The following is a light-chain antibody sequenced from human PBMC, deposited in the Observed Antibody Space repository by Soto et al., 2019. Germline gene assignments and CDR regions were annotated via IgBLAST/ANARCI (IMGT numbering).Light chain of an antibody. CDR3: CSYAGSFIWL. CDR2: DDS. V-gene: IGLV3-21*02. J-gene: IGLJ3*02. Sequence: SYELTQPPSVSVAPGQTARITCGENNIGSKSVHWYQQKAGQAPVLVVHDDSDRPSGVPDRFSGSKSGNTASLTISGLQGDDEADFYCCSYAGSFIWLFGGGTKVTVL. CDR1: NIGSKS.